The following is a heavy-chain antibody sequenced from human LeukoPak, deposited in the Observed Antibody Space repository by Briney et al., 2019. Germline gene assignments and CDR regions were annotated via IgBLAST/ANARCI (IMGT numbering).Heavy chain of an antibody. CDR3: IKSTTASGGYWFDP. D-gene: IGHD2/OR15-2a*01. V-gene: IGHV3-49*04. Sequence: PGGSLRLSCTASGFTFGDYAITWVRQAPGKGLEWVGLIRNKVYGGTAEYAASVKGRFTISREDSKSIAYLQMNSLKIEDTGIYYCIKSTTASGGYWFDPWGQGTLDTVSS. CDR1: GFTFGDYA. CDR2: IRNKVYGGTA. J-gene: IGHJ5*02.